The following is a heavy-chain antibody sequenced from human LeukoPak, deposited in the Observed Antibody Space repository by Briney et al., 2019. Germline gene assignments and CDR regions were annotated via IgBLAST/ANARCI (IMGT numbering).Heavy chain of an antibody. Sequence: GGSLRLSCAASGFTFSGSAMHWVRQASGKGLEWVGRIRSKANSYATAYAASVKGRFTISRDDSKNTAYLQMNSLKTEDTAVYYCTSTYCGGDCYPDLYYYYYYMDVWGKGTTVTISS. CDR1: GFTFSGSA. J-gene: IGHJ6*03. CDR2: IRSKANSYAT. V-gene: IGHV3-73*01. CDR3: TSTYCGGDCYPDLYYYYYYMDV. D-gene: IGHD2-21*02.